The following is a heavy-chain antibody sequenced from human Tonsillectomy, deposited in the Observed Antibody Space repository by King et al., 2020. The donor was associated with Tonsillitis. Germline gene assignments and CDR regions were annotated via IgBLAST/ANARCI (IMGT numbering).Heavy chain of an antibody. D-gene: IGHD3-9*01. J-gene: IGHJ5*02. CDR3: ARTSSGNQELRYFDWLLRGTNWFDP. V-gene: IGHV4-39*01. CDR1: GGSISSSSYY. CDR2: IYYSGST. Sequence: LQLQESGPGLVKPSETLSLTCTVSGGSISSSSYYWGWIRQPPGKGLEWIGSIYYSGSTYYNPSLKSRVTISVATSKNQFSLKLSSVTAADTAVYYCARTSSGNQELRYFDWLLRGTNWFDPWGQGTLVTVSS.